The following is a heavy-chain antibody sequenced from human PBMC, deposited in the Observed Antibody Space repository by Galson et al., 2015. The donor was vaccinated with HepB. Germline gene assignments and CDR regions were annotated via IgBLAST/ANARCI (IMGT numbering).Heavy chain of an antibody. CDR1: GYTLTELS. J-gene: IGHJ4*02. V-gene: IGHV3-73*01. CDR2: IRTKPNNYAT. Sequence: KVSCKVSGYTLTELSMHWVRQASGKGPEWVGRIRTKPNNYATSYAASVKGRFTISRDDSKNTAYLQMDSLKTEDTAVYHCTYDGGFGFWGQGTLVTVSS. CDR3: TYDGGFGF. D-gene: IGHD4-23*01.